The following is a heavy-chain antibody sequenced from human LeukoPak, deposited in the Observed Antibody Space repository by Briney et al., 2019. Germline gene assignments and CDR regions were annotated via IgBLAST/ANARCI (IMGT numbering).Heavy chain of an antibody. J-gene: IGHJ4*02. CDR1: GFTFSNYW. V-gene: IGHV3-7*01. Sequence: GGSLRLSCAAFGFTFSNYWMNWVRQTPGKGLEWVAIIKKDGSEKYYVDSVKGRFTISRDNAKNSLYLQMNSLKAEDTAVYYCARDGSRGYSYGYSDSWGQGTLVTVSS. D-gene: IGHD5-18*01. CDR2: IKKDGSEK. CDR3: ARDGSRGYSYGYSDS.